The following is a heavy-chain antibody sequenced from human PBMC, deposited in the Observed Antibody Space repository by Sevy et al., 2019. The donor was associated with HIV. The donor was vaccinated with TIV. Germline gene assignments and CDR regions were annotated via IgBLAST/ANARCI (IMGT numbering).Heavy chain of an antibody. CDR3: ASTREYYSDNSSYFDY. V-gene: IGHV1-24*01. Sequence: ASVKVSCKFSGHTLTELPIHWVRQAPGKRLEWMGRFDPEDGERIYAQKFQGRVTMTEDRATDKAYMELSSLRSEDTALYYCASTREYYSDNSSYFDYWGQGTLVTVSS. CDR1: GHTLTELP. CDR2: FDPEDGER. J-gene: IGHJ4*02. D-gene: IGHD3-22*01.